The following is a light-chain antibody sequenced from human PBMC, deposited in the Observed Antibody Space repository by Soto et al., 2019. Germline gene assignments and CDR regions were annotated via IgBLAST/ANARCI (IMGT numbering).Light chain of an antibody. CDR2: GAS. Sequence: EIVLTQSPGTLSLSPGERATLSCRASQYVNSGYLAWYQQKPGQSPRLLIYGASIRATGIPDRFSGSGSGTDFSLTISRLDPEDFAVYYCQHYGRSPWTFGQGTKVEI. CDR1: QYVNSGY. J-gene: IGKJ1*01. CDR3: QHYGRSPWT. V-gene: IGKV3-20*01.